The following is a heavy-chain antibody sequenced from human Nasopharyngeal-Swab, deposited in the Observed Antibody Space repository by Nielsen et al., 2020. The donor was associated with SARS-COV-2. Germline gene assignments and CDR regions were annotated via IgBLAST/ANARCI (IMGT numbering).Heavy chain of an antibody. D-gene: IGHD5-24*01. V-gene: IGHV1-2*06. CDR2: INPNSGGT. Sequence: ASVKVSCKASGYTFTSHAMHWVRQAPGQGLEWMGRINPNSGGTNYAQKFQGRVTMTRDTSISTAYMELSRLRSDDTAVYYCASPRNRDGYNSFDYWGQGTLVTVSS. J-gene: IGHJ4*02. CDR3: ASPRNRDGYNSFDY. CDR1: GYTFTSHA.